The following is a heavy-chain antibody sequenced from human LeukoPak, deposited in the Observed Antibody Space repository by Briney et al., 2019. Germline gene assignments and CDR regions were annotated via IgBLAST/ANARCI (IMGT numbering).Heavy chain of an antibody. D-gene: IGHD1-26*01. CDR3: ASAWDTGSYYRAFDI. Sequence: RGSLRLSCAASGFTFSNYWMTWVRQAPGKGLEWVANIKQDGSQKNYVDSVKGRFTISRDNAKNSLSLQMDSLRGDDTAVYYCASAWDTGSYYRAFDIWGQGTKVTVSS. J-gene: IGHJ3*02. CDR1: GFTFSNYW. V-gene: IGHV3-7*01. CDR2: IKQDGSQK.